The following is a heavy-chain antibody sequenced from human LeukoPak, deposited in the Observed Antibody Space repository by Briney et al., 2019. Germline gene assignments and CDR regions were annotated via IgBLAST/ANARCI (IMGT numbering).Heavy chain of an antibody. Sequence: PGGSLRLSCAASGFTFSSYEMNWLRQAPGKGLVGVSYISSSGSTIYYADSVKGRFTISRDNAKNSLYLQMNSLRAEDTAVYYWARAVSEWEPYYDYWGQGTVVTVSS. J-gene: IGHJ4*02. CDR2: ISSSGSTI. D-gene: IGHD1-26*01. CDR3: ARAVSEWEPYYDY. CDR1: GFTFSSYE. V-gene: IGHV3-48*03.